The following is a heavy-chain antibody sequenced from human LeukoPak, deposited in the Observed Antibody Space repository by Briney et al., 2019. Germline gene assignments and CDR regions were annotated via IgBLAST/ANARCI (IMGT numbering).Heavy chain of an antibody. CDR2: ISGSGGST. J-gene: IGHJ4*02. D-gene: IGHD2-15*01. CDR3: VNTIGYCSGGSCYPFDY. Sequence: PGGSLRLSCAASGFTFSSYAMSWVRQAPGKGLEWVSAISGSGGSTYYADSVKGRFTISRDNSKNTLYLQMNSLRAEDTAVYYCVNTIGYCSGGSCYPFDYWGQGTLVTVSS. V-gene: IGHV3-23*01. CDR1: GFTFSSYA.